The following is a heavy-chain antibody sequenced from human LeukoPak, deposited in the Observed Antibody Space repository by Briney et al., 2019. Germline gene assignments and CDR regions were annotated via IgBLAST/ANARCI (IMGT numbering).Heavy chain of an antibody. CDR3: ARVAVAPKAAAVIGPDY. J-gene: IGHJ4*02. D-gene: IGHD6-13*01. V-gene: IGHV4-34*01. CDR1: GGSFSGYY. CDR2: INHSGST. Sequence: IPSETLSLTCAVYGGSFSGYYWSWIRQPPGKGLEWIGEINHSGSTNYNPSLKSRVTISVDTSKNQFSLKLSSVTAADTAVYYCARVAVAPKAAAVIGPDYWGQGTLVTVSS.